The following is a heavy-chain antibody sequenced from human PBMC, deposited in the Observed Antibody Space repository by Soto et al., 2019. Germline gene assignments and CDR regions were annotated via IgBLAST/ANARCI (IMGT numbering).Heavy chain of an antibody. CDR3: ARHPQYYDSSGYYYYFDY. J-gene: IGHJ4*02. CDR1: GGSISSSSYY. Sequence: QLQLQESGPGLVKPSETLSLTCTVSGGSISSSSYYWGWIRQPPGKGLEWIGSIYYSGSTYYNPSLKSRATISVDTSKNQFSLRVSSVTAADTAVYYCARHPQYYDSSGYYYYFDYWGQGTLVTVSS. V-gene: IGHV4-39*01. D-gene: IGHD3-22*01. CDR2: IYYSGST.